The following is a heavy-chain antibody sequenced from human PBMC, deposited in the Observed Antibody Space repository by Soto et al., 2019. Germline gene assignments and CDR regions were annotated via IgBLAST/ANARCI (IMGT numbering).Heavy chain of an antibody. D-gene: IGHD3-22*01. CDR2: INHSGRV. J-gene: IGHJ5*01. Sequence: LSLTCAVSGGSFSGHSWTWIRQSPGKGLEWIGDINHSGRVNYSPSLKSRVTISLDTSKNQFSLTLSAVTAADTAMYYCSTRAYDTNGYYRFDPWGQGTLVTVSS. CDR3: STRAYDTNGYYRFDP. V-gene: IGHV4-34*01. CDR1: GGSFSGHS.